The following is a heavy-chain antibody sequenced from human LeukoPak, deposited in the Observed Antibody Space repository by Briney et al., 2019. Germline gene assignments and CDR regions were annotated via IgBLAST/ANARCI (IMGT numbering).Heavy chain of an antibody. J-gene: IGHJ1*01. V-gene: IGHV3-7*01. Sequence: GGSLRLSCAASGFTVSSNYMSWVRQAPGKGLEWVANIKTDASEKYADSVKGRFTISRDNAKNSLYLQMNSLRAEDTAVYYCATYSTRNAREFQSWGQGTLVTVSS. CDR3: ATYSTRNAREFQS. D-gene: IGHD4-11*01. CDR1: GFTVSSNY. CDR2: IKTDASE.